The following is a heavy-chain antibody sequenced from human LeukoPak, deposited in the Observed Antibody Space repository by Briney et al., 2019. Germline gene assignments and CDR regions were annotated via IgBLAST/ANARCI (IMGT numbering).Heavy chain of an antibody. CDR2: ISSSSSYI. J-gene: IGHJ4*02. Sequence: GGSLRLSCAASGFTFSSYGMNWVRQAPGKGLEWVASISSSSSYIYYADSVKGRFTISRDTAKSSLYLQMNSLRAEDTAVYYCARVLDSAWYSGYWGQGTLVTVSS. CDR1: GFTFSSYG. V-gene: IGHV3-21*01. CDR3: ARVLDSAWYSGY. D-gene: IGHD6-19*01.